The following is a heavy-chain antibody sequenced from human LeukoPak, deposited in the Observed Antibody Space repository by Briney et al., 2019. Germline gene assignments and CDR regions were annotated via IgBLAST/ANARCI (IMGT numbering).Heavy chain of an antibody. Sequence: GGSQRLSCIVSGNKCGDYAMTWVRQAPGKWLQWVCFIRSNAYGGTAEYGASVKGTFTFSRDDSNSIAYLQMTSLKNDDTAIYYCARGDGGSHYYYYYGLDVWGQGTTVTVSS. CDR1: GNKCGDYA. J-gene: IGHJ6*02. D-gene: IGHD1-26*01. CDR3: ARGDGGSHYYYYYGLDV. V-gene: IGHV3-49*04. CDR2: IRSNAYGGTA.